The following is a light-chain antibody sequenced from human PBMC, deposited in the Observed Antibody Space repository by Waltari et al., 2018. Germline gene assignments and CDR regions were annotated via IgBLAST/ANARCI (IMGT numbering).Light chain of an antibody. V-gene: IGKV1-5*03. J-gene: IGKJ4*01. CDR3: QQYNSYSLLT. Sequence: DIRMTQSPSTLSASAGDRVIISCRASQSISKWLAWYQQKPGKAPKLLIYEASTLQSGVPSRFSGTGSGTDFTLTISSLQPDDFATYYCQQYNSYSLLTFGGGTKAEIK. CDR2: EAS. CDR1: QSISKW.